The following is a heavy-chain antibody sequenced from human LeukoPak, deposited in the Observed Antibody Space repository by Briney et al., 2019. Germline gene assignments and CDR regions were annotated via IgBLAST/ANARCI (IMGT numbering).Heavy chain of an antibody. J-gene: IGHJ4*02. CDR1: GFIFSSYA. Sequence: PGGSLRLSCAASGFIFSSYAMHWVRQAPGKGLEWVAVISYDGSNKYYADSVKGRFTISRDNSKNTLYLQMNSLRAEDTAVYYCARPRDTVVTRWGYYFDYWGQGTLVTVSS. D-gene: IGHD4-23*01. CDR2: ISYDGSNK. CDR3: ARPRDTVVTRWGYYFDY. V-gene: IGHV3-30*04.